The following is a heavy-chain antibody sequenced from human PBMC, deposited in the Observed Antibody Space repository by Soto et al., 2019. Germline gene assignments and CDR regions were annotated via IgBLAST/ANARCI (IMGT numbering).Heavy chain of an antibody. D-gene: IGHD6-13*01. CDR3: ASSSSSWRRFDS. V-gene: IGHV4-31*03. J-gene: IGHJ5*01. CDR1: GGSISSGGYY. Sequence: QVQLQESGPGLVKPSQTLSLTCTVSGGSISSGGYYWSWIRQHPGKGLEWIGYIYFSGSTYYNPSLQRRVTISVDTSKSHFSLRLTSVPAADTAVYYCASSSSSWRRFDSWGQGTLVTVSS. CDR2: IYFSGST.